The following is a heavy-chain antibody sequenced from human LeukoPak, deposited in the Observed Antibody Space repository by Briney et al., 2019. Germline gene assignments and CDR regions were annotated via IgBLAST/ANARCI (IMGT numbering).Heavy chain of an antibody. V-gene: IGHV1-18*01. CDR2: ISAYNGNT. J-gene: IGHJ6*02. D-gene: IGHD3-10*01. CDR3: AKDLSRGGYGMDV. CDR1: GYTFTSYG. Sequence: ASVKVSCKASGYTFTSYGISWVRQAPGQGLEWMGWISAYNGNTNYAQKLQGRVTMTTDTSTSTAYMELRSLRAEDTAVYYCAKDLSRGGYGMDVWGQGTTVTVSS.